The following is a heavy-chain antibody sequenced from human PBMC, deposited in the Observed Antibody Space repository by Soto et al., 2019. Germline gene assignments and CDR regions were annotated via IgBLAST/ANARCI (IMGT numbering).Heavy chain of an antibody. J-gene: IGHJ4*02. CDR3: ARDWGTGFYLFDS. CDR2: IYHSGST. V-gene: IGHV4-38-2*02. Sequence: PSETLSLTCGVSGYSISTGFNWGWIRQPPGKGLEWIGSIYHSGSTYYNPSLKSRVTLSVDTSKNQISLKLSSVTAADTALYYCARDWGTGFYLFDSCGQGSLVTVSS. D-gene: IGHD6-19*01. CDR1: GYSISTGFN.